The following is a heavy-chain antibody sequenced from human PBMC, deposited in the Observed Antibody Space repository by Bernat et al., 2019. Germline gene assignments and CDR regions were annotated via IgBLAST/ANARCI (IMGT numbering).Heavy chain of an antibody. CDR2: VYYSGST. D-gene: IGHD4/OR15-4a*01. V-gene: IGHV4-39*01. J-gene: IGHJ5*02. CDR1: GGSVSSSTYY. Sequence: QLQLQESGPGLVKPSETLSLTCTVSGGSVSSSTYYWGWIRQPPGMGLEWIGSVYYSGSTYYTPALKSRVTISIDTSKNQFSLRLSYVTAAHTAVYYCARHRLSQAMTMPYRFDPWGQGNLVTVSS. CDR3: ARHRLSQAMTMPYRFDP.